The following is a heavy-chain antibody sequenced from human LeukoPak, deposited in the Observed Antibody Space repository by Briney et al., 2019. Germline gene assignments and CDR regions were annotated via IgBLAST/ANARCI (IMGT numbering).Heavy chain of an antibody. V-gene: IGHV1-69*05. Sequence: SVKVSCKASGGTFSSYAISWVRRAPGQGLEWMGGVIPIFGTANYAQKFQGRVTITTDESTSTAYMELSRLRSDDTAVYYCARGGQEVYDSSGYAAFDPWGQGTLVTVSS. D-gene: IGHD3-22*01. J-gene: IGHJ5*02. CDR2: VIPIFGTA. CDR3: ARGGQEVYDSSGYAAFDP. CDR1: GGTFSSYA.